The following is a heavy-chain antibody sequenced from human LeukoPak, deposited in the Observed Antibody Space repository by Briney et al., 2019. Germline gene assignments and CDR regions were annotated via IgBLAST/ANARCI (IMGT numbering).Heavy chain of an antibody. V-gene: IGHV1/OR15-3*01. J-gene: IGHJ6*03. D-gene: IGHD4-23*01. CDR2: INAGNGNT. Sequence: GASVKVSCKASGYTFTDYFMNWMRQAPGQRLEWMGWINAGNGNTKYSQKLQGRVTITRDTSSSTAYMQLSSLRSEDTAVYYCARSDYGGNGPYYYYYMDVWGKGTTVTVSS. CDR3: ARSDYGGNGPYYYYYMDV. CDR1: GYTFTDYF.